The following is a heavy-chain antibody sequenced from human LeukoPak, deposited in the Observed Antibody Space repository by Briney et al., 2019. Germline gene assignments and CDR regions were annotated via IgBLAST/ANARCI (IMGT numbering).Heavy chain of an antibody. V-gene: IGHV4-61*10. CDR3: ARGSVTPDAGY. D-gene: IGHD4-17*01. CDR1: GGSISSGSYY. J-gene: IGHJ4*02. Sequence: PSQTLSLTCTVSGGSISSGSYYWSWIRQPAGKGLEWIGYVSHTGSTDYNPSLKSRVAISLDTSKRQFSLKLNSVTAADTAVYYCARGSVTPDAGYRGQGTLVTVSS. CDR2: VSHTGST.